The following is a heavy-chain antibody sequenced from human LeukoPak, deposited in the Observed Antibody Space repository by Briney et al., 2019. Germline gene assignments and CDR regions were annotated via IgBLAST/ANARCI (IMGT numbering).Heavy chain of an antibody. Sequence: SETLSLTCTVSGGSISSSSYYWGWIRQPPGKGLGWIGSIYYSGSTYYNPSLKSRVTISVDTSKNQFSLKLSSVTAADTAVYYCASDIEYSQHWGQGTLVTVSS. CDR2: IYYSGST. V-gene: IGHV4-39*01. J-gene: IGHJ1*01. CDR1: GGSISSSSYY. CDR3: ASDIEYSQH.